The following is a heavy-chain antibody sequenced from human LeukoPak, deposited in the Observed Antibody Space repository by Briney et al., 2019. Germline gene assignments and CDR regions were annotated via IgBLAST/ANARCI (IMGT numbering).Heavy chain of an antibody. J-gene: IGHJ5*02. CDR2: INDRGST. D-gene: IGHD4-11*01. CDR3: ARAGLMMTTYKRWFDP. V-gene: IGHV4-34*01. CDR1: GGSFSGYY. Sequence: SETLSLTCAVYGGSFSGYYWSWIRQPPGKGLEWIGEINDRGSTNCKPSLKSRVAISIDTSKNHLSLKLSSVTAADTAVYYCARAGLMMTTYKRWFDPWGQGSLVTVSS.